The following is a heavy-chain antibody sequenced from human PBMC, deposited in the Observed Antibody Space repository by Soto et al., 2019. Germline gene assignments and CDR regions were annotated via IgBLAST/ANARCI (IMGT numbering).Heavy chain of an antibody. CDR3: AKAPSWYAKNFDY. V-gene: IGHV3-9*01. D-gene: IGHD6-13*01. J-gene: IGHJ4*02. Sequence: GGSLILSCAASGFTFDNYAMHWVLQAPGKGLEWVSGISWNSGSIGYADSVKGRFTISRDNAKNPLYMQMNSLRAEDTALYYCAKAPSWYAKNFDYWGQGTLVTVSS. CDR1: GFTFDNYA. CDR2: ISWNSGSI.